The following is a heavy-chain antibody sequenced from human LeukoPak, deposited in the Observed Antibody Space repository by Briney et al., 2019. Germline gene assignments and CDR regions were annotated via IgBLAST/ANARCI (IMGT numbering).Heavy chain of an antibody. CDR3: AKDNLYLPTVTPRPGWFDP. Sequence: LSGSGGSTYYADSVKGRFTISRDNSKNTLYLQMNSLRAEDTAIYYCAKDNLYLPTVTPRPGWFDPWGQGTLVTVSS. D-gene: IGHD4-17*01. CDR2: LSGSGGST. J-gene: IGHJ5*02. V-gene: IGHV3-23*01.